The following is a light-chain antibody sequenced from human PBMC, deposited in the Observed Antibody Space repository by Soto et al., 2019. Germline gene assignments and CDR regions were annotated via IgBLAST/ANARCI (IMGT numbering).Light chain of an antibody. CDR2: AAS. V-gene: IGKV1-39*01. J-gene: IGKJ5*01. CDR3: QESYSTPIT. Sequence: DIQMTRSASSLSSSVVDIFTITCRASQSINSYLNWYQQKPGKAPNLLIYAASSLQSGVPSRFSGSGSGTDFTLTISSLQPEDFATYFCQESYSTPITFGQGTRLEIK. CDR1: QSINSY.